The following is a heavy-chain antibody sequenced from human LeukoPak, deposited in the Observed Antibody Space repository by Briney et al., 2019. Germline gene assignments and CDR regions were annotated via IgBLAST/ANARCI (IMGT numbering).Heavy chain of an antibody. Sequence: GESLKISCQISGYIFTSYWIGWVRQLPGKGLEWMGIIYPGDSDTKYSPSFQGQVTISVDKSISTAYLQWNSLKAADTAMYYCARQVTMVRGVVYYYGMDVWGQGTTVTVSS. CDR2: IYPGDSDT. CDR3: ARQVTMVRGVVYYYGMDV. J-gene: IGHJ6*02. V-gene: IGHV5-51*01. CDR1: GYIFTSYW. D-gene: IGHD3-10*01.